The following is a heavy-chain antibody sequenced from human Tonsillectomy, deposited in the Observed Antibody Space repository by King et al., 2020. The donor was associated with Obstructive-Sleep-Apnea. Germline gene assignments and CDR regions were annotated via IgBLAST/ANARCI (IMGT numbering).Heavy chain of an antibody. J-gene: IGHJ4*02. CDR1: GYTFISNG. CDR3: ARVQSGTTSFDY. V-gene: IGHV7-4-1*01. D-gene: IGHD1-26*01. Sequence: VQLVESESELRRPGASVNVSCRASGYTFISNGINWVRQAPGQRLEWMGGINTKTGNPTYAQAFTVRIVFSLDPSVTTAYLQIRSLQAEDTAVYFCARVQSGTTSFDYWGQGTLVTVSS. CDR2: INTKTGNP.